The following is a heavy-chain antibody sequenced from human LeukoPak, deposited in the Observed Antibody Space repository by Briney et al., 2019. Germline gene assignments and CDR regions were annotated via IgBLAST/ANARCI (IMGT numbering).Heavy chain of an antibody. J-gene: IGHJ4*02. CDR1: GFTFSSYG. Sequence: GGSLRLSCAASGFTFSSYGMHWVHQAPGKGLEWVAIISYDGSNKYYADSVKGRFTISRDNSKNTLFLQMNSLRAEDTAVYYCAKSVVYYDFWSLPNDYWGQGTLVTVSS. CDR2: ISYDGSNK. CDR3: AKSVVYYDFWSLPNDY. V-gene: IGHV3-30*18. D-gene: IGHD3-3*01.